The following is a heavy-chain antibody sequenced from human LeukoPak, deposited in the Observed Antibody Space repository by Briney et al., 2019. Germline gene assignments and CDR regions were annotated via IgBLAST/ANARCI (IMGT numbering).Heavy chain of an antibody. D-gene: IGHD1/OR15-1a*01. CDR1: GFTFSDYW. V-gene: IGHV3-7*01. CDR3: ASAKQNY. CDR2: VKQDGSEK. J-gene: IGHJ4*02. Sequence: AGGSLRLSCAASGFTFSDYWLSWVRQAPGKGLEWVANVKQDGSEKYYGGSVKGRFTISRDNAKNSLYLQMNSLRAEDTAVYFCASAKQNYWGQGTLVTVSS.